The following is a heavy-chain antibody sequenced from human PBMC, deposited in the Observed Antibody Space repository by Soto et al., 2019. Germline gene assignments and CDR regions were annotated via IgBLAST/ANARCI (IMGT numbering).Heavy chain of an antibody. J-gene: IGHJ6*02. V-gene: IGHV1-69*13. CDR2: IIPIFGTA. Sequence: SVKVSCKASGGTFSSYAISWVRQAHGQGLEWMGGIIPIFGTANYAQKFQGRVTITADESTSTAYMELSSLRSEDTAVYYCAANVYSSSSISPERYYYYGMDVWGQGTTVTVSS. D-gene: IGHD6-6*01. CDR3: AANVYSSSSISPERYYYYGMDV. CDR1: GGTFSSYA.